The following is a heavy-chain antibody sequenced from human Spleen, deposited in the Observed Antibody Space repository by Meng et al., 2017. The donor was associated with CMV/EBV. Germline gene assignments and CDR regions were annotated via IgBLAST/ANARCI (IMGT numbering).Heavy chain of an antibody. CDR1: GFTFSSYE. D-gene: IGHD3-16*02. V-gene: IGHV3-48*03. J-gene: IGHJ5*02. CDR2: ISSSGSTI. Sequence: GESLKISCAASGFTFSSYEMNWVRQAPGKGLEWVSHISSSGSTIYYADSVKGRFTISRDNAKNSLYLQMNSLRAEDTAVYYCARSQSAPLTYYDYVCGSYRYTEGRSGWFDPWGQGTLVTVSS. CDR3: ARSQSAPLTYYDYVCGSYRYTEGRSGWFDP.